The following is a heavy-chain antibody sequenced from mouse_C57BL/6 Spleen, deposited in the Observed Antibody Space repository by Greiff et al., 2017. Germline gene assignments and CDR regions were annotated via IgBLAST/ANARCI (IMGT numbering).Heavy chain of an antibody. D-gene: IGHD1-1*01. CDR1: GYTFTDYN. CDR3: ASNPYYYGSSSFAY. J-gene: IGHJ3*01. CDR2: INPNNGGT. Sequence: EVQLQQSGPELVKPGASVKMSCKASGYTFTDYNMHWVKQSHGKSLEWIGYINPNNGGTSYNQKFKGKATLTVNTSSSTAYMELRSLLSDDSTVDYCASNPYYYGSSSFAYWGQGTLVTVSA. V-gene: IGHV1-22*01.